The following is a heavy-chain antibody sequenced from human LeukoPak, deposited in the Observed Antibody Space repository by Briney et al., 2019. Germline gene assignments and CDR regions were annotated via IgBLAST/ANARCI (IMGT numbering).Heavy chain of an antibody. J-gene: IGHJ6*02. CDR2: IVVGSGHT. D-gene: IGHD4-17*01. CDR1: GFTFATST. Sequence: ASVTVSCTASGFTFATSTMQWVRQARGQRLEWMGWIVVGSGHTNYAQKFQQRVTITRDMSTSTAYIYLSSLTSEDTALYYCAATLTVTTGSTYYGMDIWGQGTTVTVSS. V-gene: IGHV1-58*02. CDR3: AATLTVTTGSTYYGMDI.